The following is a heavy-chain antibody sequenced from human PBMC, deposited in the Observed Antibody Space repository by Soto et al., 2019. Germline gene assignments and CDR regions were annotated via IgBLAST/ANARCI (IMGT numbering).Heavy chain of an antibody. CDR1: GFTFSSSA. CDR3: ARKGYGSGHEDAIDI. V-gene: IGHV3-30-3*01. J-gene: IGHJ3*02. CDR2: ISYDGNNK. D-gene: IGHD5-12*01. Sequence: LRLSCAASGFTFSSSAMHWFRQAPGKGLGWVAVISYDGNNKYYADSVKGRFTISRDNTENTLYLQLNSLSAEDTAVYSCARKGYGSGHEDAIDIWGQGTMVTVSS.